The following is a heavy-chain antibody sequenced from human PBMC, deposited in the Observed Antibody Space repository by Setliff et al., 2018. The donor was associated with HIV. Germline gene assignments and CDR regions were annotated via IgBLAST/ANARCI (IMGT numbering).Heavy chain of an antibody. V-gene: IGHV1-69-2*01. CDR3: ATGAETYSSSWEAYYMDV. J-gene: IGHJ6*03. CDR2: VDPEDGET. Sequence: ASVKVSCKSSGYTFTDYYIHWVQQAPGKGLEWMGRVDPEDGETIYAERFQGRVTITADTSTDTSYMELSSLRSEDTAVYYCATGAETYSSSWEAYYMDVWGKGTTVTVS. CDR1: GYTFTDYY. D-gene: IGHD6-13*01.